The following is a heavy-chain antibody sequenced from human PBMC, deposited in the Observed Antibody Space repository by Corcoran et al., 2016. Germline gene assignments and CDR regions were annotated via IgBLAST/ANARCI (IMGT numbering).Heavy chain of an antibody. Sequence: EVQLVESGGGLVQPGGSLRLSCAASGFTFSSYSMNWVRQAPGKGLEWVSYISSSSTIYYADSVKGRFTISRDNAKNSLYLQMNSLRAEDTAVYYCARGWRGIAARPWYYYYGMDVWGQGTTVTVSS. D-gene: IGHD6-6*01. CDR2: ISSSSTI. V-gene: IGHV3-48*04. J-gene: IGHJ6*02. CDR1: GFTFSSYS. CDR3: ARGWRGIAARPWYYYYGMDV.